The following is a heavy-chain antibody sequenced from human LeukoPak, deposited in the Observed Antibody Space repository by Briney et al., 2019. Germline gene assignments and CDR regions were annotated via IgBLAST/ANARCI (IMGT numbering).Heavy chain of an antibody. CDR2: IIPMFGTP. V-gene: IGHV1-69*06. J-gene: IGHJ4*02. CDR3: ARDYDTSGHYDL. D-gene: IGHD3-22*01. CDR1: GLTLSNYA. Sequence: GASVKVSCKASGLTLSNYALSWVRQAPGQGLEWMGGIIPMFGTPKYAQKFQGRVTITADRSTSTTYMQLSSLRSEDTAMYYCARDYDTSGHYDLWGQGTLVTVSS.